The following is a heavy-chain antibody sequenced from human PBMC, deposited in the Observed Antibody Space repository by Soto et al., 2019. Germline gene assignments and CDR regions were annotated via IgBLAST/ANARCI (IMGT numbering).Heavy chain of an antibody. CDR3: AKGLSSTSSF. CDR2: ISYDGSNK. V-gene: IGHV3-30*18. CDR1: GFTFSSYG. Sequence: PGGSLRLSCAASGFTFSSYGMHWVRQAPGKGLEWVAVISYDGSNKYYADSVKGRFTISRDNSKNTLYLQMNSLRAEDTAVYYCAKGLSSTSSFWGQGTLVTVSS. J-gene: IGHJ4*02. D-gene: IGHD2-2*01.